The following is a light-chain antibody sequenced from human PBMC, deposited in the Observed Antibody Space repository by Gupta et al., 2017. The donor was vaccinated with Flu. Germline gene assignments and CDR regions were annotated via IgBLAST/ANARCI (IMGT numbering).Light chain of an antibody. CDR1: SSDVGGYNY. CDR3: SSYTSSSTRHVV. J-gene: IGLJ2*01. V-gene: IGLV2-14*01. Sequence: QXXLXQPXSVSGSXGQSXTISCXGTSSDVGGYNYVSWYQQHPGKAPKLMIYEVSNRPSGVSNRFSGSKSGNTASLTISGLQAEDEADYYCSSYTSSSTRHVVFGGGTKLTVL. CDR2: EVS.